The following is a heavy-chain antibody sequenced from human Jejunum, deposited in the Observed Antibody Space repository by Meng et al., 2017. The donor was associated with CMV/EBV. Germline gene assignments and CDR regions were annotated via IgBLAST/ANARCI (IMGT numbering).Heavy chain of an antibody. D-gene: IGHD3-3*01. V-gene: IGHV3-74*01. CDR2: INSDGTIT. CDR3: ARGRYDFWTDYFHY. J-gene: IGHJ4*02. CDR1: GFTLSNYY. Sequence: ASGFTLSNYYMHWVRQAPGKGLVWVSRINSDGTITYYADSVEGRFTISRDNTKNTLYLQMNSLRAEDTATYYCARGRYDFWTDYFHYWGQGTLVTVSS.